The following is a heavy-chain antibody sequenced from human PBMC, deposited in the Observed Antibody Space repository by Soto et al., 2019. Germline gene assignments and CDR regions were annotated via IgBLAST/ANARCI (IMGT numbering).Heavy chain of an antibody. V-gene: IGHV3-23*01. J-gene: IGHJ4*02. D-gene: IGHD2-21*01. Sequence: EVQLLESGGGLIQPGGSLRLSCEAYGFTFSNYGMTWVRLAPGKGLEWVSTISGRGGRTFYADPVKGRFTISRDNSKNTLYLQMKSLRAEDTAVYYCAKEMIASTLAEFFDYWGQGTLVTVSS. CDR2: ISGRGGRT. CDR3: AKEMIASTLAEFFDY. CDR1: GFTFSNYG.